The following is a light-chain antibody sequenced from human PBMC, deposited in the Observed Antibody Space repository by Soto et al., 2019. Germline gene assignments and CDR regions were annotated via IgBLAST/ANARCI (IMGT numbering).Light chain of an antibody. V-gene: IGLV1-44*01. Sequence: QSVLTQPPSASATPGQRVTISCSGSSSNIGNNNAYWYQHVPGTAPKLIIHHNTLRPSWVPDRFSGSKSGNTASLTVSGLPADDEAEYYCSSYAGVNACGDNHVVFGGGTKLTVL. CDR2: HNT. CDR3: SSYAGVNACGDNHVV. J-gene: IGLJ2*01. CDR1: SSNIGNNN.